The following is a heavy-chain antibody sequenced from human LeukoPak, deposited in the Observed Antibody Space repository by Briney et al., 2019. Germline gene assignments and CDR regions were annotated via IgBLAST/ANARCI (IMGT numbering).Heavy chain of an antibody. Sequence: ASVKLSCKASGYTFTRYGITWVRQAPGQGLEWMGWISAYNGNTNYAQKLQGRVTMTTDTSTMTAYMELRSLRSDDTAVYYCASLRYYYGSGSYNWFDPWGQGTLVTVSS. CDR3: ASLRYYYGSGSYNWFDP. V-gene: IGHV1-18*01. CDR1: GYTFTRYG. CDR2: ISAYNGNT. D-gene: IGHD3-10*01. J-gene: IGHJ5*02.